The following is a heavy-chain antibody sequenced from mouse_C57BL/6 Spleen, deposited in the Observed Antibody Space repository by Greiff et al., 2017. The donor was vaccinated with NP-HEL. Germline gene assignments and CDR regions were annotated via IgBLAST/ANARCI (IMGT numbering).Heavy chain of an antibody. CDR1: GYTFTSYG. J-gene: IGHJ1*03. CDR3: ARSGYDYDVGWWYFDV. D-gene: IGHD2-4*01. V-gene: IGHV1-81*01. CDR2: IYPRSGNT. Sequence: VQLQQSGAELARPGASVKLSCKASGYTFTSYGISWVKQRTGQGLEWIGEIYPRSGNTYYNEKFKGKATLTADQSSSTAYMELRSLTSEDSAVYFGARSGYDYDVGWWYFDVWGTGTTVTGSS.